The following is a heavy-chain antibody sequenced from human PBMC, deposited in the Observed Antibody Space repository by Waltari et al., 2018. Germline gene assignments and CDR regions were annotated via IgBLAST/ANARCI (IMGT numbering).Heavy chain of an antibody. CDR1: GYTFTGYY. CDR3: ARGGDVVVPAATEGDY. Sequence: QVQLVQSGAEVKKPGASVKVSCKASGYTFTGYYMHWVRQAPGQGLEWMGRINPNSGGTNYAQKFQGRVTMTRDTSISTAYMELSRLRSDDTAVYHCARGGDVVVPAATEGDYWGQGTLVTVSS. CDR2: INPNSGGT. D-gene: IGHD2-2*01. J-gene: IGHJ4*02. V-gene: IGHV1-2*06.